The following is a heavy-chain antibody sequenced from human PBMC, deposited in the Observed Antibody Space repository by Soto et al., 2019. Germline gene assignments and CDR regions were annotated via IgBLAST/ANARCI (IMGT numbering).Heavy chain of an antibody. CDR2: IYYSVRT. J-gene: IGHJ4*02. V-gene: IGHV4-59*01. CDR1: GGSIGGFC. Sequence: ATETLSLTSTCSGGSIGGFCWSYIRKPPAKGLEWIGYIYYSVRTNYNPSHKSRVTISVDTSKNQFSLKHNSVTAEATDVYYCPRRNGDYRYYRSQGTLVTVSS. CDR3: PRRNGDYRYY. D-gene: IGHD4-17*01.